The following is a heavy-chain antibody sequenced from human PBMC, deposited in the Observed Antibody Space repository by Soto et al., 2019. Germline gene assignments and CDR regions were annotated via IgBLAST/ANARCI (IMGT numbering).Heavy chain of an antibody. D-gene: IGHD2-2*01. Sequence: QVQLQESGPGLVKPSQTRSLTCTVSGGFISSSGSYWTWIRQHPGKGLEWIGYISYSGSTVYNPSLESRVTISVDTSKNQFSLNLSSVTAADTAVYYCARAAANIDFWGQGTLVTVSS. J-gene: IGHJ4*02. CDR3: ARAAANIDF. V-gene: IGHV4-31*03. CDR1: GGFISSSGSY. CDR2: ISYSGST.